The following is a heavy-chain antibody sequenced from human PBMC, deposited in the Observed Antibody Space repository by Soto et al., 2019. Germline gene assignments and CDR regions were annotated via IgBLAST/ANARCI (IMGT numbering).Heavy chain of an antibody. CDR3: AAWILYGMDV. J-gene: IGHJ6*02. V-gene: IGHV4-34*01. D-gene: IGHD2-2*03. CDR1: GGSFSGYY. Sequence: SETLSLTCAVYGGSFSGYYWSWIRQPPGKGLEWIGEINHSGSTNYNPSLKSRVTISVDTSKNQFSLKLSSVTAADTAVYYCAAWILYGMDVWGQGTTVTVS. CDR2: INHSGST.